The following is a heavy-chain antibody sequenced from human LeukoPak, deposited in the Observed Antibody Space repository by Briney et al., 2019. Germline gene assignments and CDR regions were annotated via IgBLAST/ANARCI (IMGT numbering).Heavy chain of an antibody. J-gene: IGHJ4*02. CDR3: ARDSAGNDY. CDR1: GFTFSTYW. Sequence: GGSLRLSCAASGFTFSTYWMSWVRQAPGKGLEWVGNIKQDGSEKYYVDSVKGRFTISRDNAKNSLYLQMNSLRAEDTAMYDCARDSAGNDYWGQGTLVTVSS. V-gene: IGHV3-7*01. D-gene: IGHD6-13*01. CDR2: IKQDGSEK.